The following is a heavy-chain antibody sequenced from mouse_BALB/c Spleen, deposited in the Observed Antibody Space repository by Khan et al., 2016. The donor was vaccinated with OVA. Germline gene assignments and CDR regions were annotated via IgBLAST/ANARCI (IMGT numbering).Heavy chain of an antibody. Sequence: QSGPGLVKPSQSLSLTCTVTGYSITSDYAWNWIRQFPGNKLEWMGYISYSGSTSYNPSLKSRISITRDTSKNQFFLQLNSVTTEDTATYYWARRGDGYYGAMDYWGQGTSVTVSS. J-gene: IGHJ4*01. CDR2: ISYSGST. D-gene: IGHD2-3*01. V-gene: IGHV3-2*02. CDR3: ARRGDGYYGAMDY. CDR1: GYSITSDYA.